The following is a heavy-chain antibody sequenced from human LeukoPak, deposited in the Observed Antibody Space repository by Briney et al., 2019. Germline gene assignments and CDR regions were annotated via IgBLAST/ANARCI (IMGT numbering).Heavy chain of an antibody. V-gene: IGHV1-18*01. CDR3: ARSESSYYDFWSGYYPNWFDP. D-gene: IGHD3-3*01. J-gene: IGHJ5*02. CDR1: GYTFTSYG. Sequence: ASVKVSCKASGYTFTSYGISWVRQAPGQGLEWMGWISAYNGNTNYAQKLQGRVTMTTDTSTSTAYMELRSLRSDDTAVYYCARSESSYYDFWSGYYPNWFDPWGQGTLVTVSS. CDR2: ISAYNGNT.